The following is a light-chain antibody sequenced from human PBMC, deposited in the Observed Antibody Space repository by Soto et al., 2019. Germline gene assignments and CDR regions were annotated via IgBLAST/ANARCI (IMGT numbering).Light chain of an antibody. V-gene: IGKV1-5*01. CDR2: DAS. J-gene: IGKJ2*01. CDR3: QHYNSYSYT. CDR1: QSISSW. Sequence: DIQMTQSPSTLSASVGDRVTITCRASQSISSWLAWYQQKPGKAPKLLIYDASSLESGVPSRFSGSGSGTEFTLTISSLQPDDFATYYCQHYNSYSYTFGHGTKLEI.